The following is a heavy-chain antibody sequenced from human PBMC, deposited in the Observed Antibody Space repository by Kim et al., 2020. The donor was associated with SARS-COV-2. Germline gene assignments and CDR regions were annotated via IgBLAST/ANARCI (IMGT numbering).Heavy chain of an antibody. J-gene: IGHJ5*02. CDR3: ARDLSCSSTSCFGHWFDP. CDR1: GGSISSGDYY. V-gene: IGHV4-30-4*01. Sequence: SETLSLTCTVSGGSISSGDYYWSWIRQPPGKGLEWIGYIYYSGSTYYNPSLKSRVTISVDTSKNQFSLKLSSVTAADTAVYYCARDLSCSSTSCFGHWFDPWGQGTLVTVSS. D-gene: IGHD2-2*01. CDR2: IYYSGST.